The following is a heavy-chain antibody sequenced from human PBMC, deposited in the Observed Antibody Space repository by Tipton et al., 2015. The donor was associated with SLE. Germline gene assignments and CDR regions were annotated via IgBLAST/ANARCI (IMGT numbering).Heavy chain of an antibody. J-gene: IGHJ6*03. CDR2: ISSNGNYI. Sequence: SLRLSCATSGFTFSSYNMNWVRQAPGKALEWVSSISSNGNYIHYADSVKGRFTISRDNAKNSLYLQMNSLRVEDTAVYYCARSYYYYYYYMDVWGKGTTVTVSS. CDR3: ARSYYYYYYYMDV. CDR1: GFTFSSYN. V-gene: IGHV3-21*01.